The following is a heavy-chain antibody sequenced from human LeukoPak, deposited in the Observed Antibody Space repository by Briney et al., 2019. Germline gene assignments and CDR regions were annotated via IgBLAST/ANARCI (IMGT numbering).Heavy chain of an antibody. D-gene: IGHD6-6*01. Sequence: PGGSLRLSCAASGFTFSSYAMHWVRQAPGKGLEWVAVISYDGSNKYYADSVKGRFTISRDNSKNTLYLQMNSLRAEDTAVYYCARIDGSSDNYWGQGTLVTVSS. J-gene: IGHJ4*02. CDR1: GFTFSSYA. CDR2: ISYDGSNK. V-gene: IGHV3-30-3*01. CDR3: ARIDGSSDNY.